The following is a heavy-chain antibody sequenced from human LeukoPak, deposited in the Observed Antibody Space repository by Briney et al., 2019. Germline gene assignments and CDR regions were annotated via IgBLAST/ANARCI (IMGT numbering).Heavy chain of an antibody. Sequence: PSETLSLTCTVSGGSISSYYWSWVRQPPGKGLEWIADIYNSGGTNYNPSLTSRVTTSVDTSKNQFSLKLTSVTAADTAVYYCARYRGNSNGGFDPWGQGTLVTVSS. J-gene: IGHJ5*02. CDR3: ARYRGNSNGGFDP. D-gene: IGHD4-23*01. CDR1: GGSISSYY. CDR2: IYNSGGT. V-gene: IGHV4-59*01.